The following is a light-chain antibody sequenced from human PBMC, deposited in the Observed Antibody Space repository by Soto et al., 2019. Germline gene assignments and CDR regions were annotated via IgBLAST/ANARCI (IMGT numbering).Light chain of an antibody. V-gene: IGKV1-13*02. CDR3: QQFNSYPIT. J-gene: IGKJ5*01. CDR2: DAS. CDR1: QGISSA. Sequence: ALQLTQSPSSLSASVGDRVTITCRASQGISSALAWYQQKPGKAPKLLIYDASSLESGVPSRFSGSGSGTDFTLTISSLQPEDFATYYCQQFNSYPITFGQGTLLEIK.